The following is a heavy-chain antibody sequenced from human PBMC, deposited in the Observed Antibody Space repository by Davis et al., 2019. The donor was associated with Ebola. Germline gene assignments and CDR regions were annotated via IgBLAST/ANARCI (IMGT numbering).Heavy chain of an antibody. V-gene: IGHV3-23*01. CDR1: GLTFSSYA. J-gene: IGHJ4*02. Sequence: GESLKISCAASGLTFSSYAMSWVRQSPGKGLEWVSAISGSGGSTYYADSVKGRFTISRDNSKNTLYLQMNSLRAEDTAVYYCAKGPYYDFWSGYSPRDYWCQGTLVTVSS. CDR2: ISGSGGST. D-gene: IGHD3-3*01. CDR3: AKGPYYDFWSGYSPRDY.